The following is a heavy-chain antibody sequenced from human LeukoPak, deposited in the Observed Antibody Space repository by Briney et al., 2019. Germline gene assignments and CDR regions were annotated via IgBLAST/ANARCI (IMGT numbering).Heavy chain of an antibody. CDR1: GFTFSSYE. CDR3: SSLGMAWLDY. J-gene: IGHJ4*02. V-gene: IGHV3-48*03. D-gene: IGHD6-13*01. Sequence: PGASLRLSCAASGFTFSSYEMNWVRQAPGKGLEWVSYISSSGSTIYYADSVKGRFTISRDNAKNSLYLQMNSLRAEDTAVYYCSSLGMAWLDYWGQGTLVTVSS. CDR2: ISSSGSTI.